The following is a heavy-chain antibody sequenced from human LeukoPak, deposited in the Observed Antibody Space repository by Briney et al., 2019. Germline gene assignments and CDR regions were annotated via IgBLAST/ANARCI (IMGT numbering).Heavy chain of an antibody. D-gene: IGHD5-12*01. CDR2: IYHSGST. Sequence: SETLSLTCAVSGGSISSGGYSWSWIRQPPGKGLEWIGYIYHSGSTYYNPSLKSRVTISVDRSKNQFSLKLSSVTAADTAVYYCARGNIVATNPPRYFDYWGQGTLVTVSS. CDR3: ARGNIVATNPPRYFDY. CDR1: GGSISSGGYS. V-gene: IGHV4-30-2*01. J-gene: IGHJ4*02.